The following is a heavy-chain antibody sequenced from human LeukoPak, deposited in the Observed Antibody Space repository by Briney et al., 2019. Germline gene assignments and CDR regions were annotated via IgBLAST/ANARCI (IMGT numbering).Heavy chain of an antibody. J-gene: IGHJ3*02. CDR1: GFTFSGSA. CDR2: IRSKANSYAT. D-gene: IGHD3-10*01. CDR3: ARGRFGELLSPGAFDI. Sequence: PGGSLRLSCAASGFTFSGSAMHWVRQASGKGLEWVGRIRSKANSYATAYAASVKGRFTISRDDSKNTAYLQMNSLRAEDTAVYYCARGRFGELLSPGAFDIWGQGTMVTVSS. V-gene: IGHV3-73*01.